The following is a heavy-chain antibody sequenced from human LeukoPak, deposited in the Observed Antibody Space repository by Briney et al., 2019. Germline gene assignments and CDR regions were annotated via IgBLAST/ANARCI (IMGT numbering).Heavy chain of an antibody. Sequence: SGGSLRLSCAASGFTFSNAGMSWVRQAPGKGLEWVGRIKSKTDGGTTDYAAPVKGRFTISRDDSKNTLYLQMNSLKTEDTAVYYCTTDFSGDGYNYDFDYWGQGTLVTVSS. CDR1: GFTFSNAG. D-gene: IGHD5-24*01. CDR2: IKSKTDGGTT. J-gene: IGHJ4*02. CDR3: TTDFSGDGYNYDFDY. V-gene: IGHV3-15*01.